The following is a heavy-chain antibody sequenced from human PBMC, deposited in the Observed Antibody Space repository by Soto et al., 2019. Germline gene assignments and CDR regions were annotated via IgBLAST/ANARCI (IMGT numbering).Heavy chain of an antibody. D-gene: IGHD6-6*01. Sequence: PGGSLRLSCAASGFTFSSYAMSWVRQAPGKGLEWVSAISGSGGSTYYADSVKGRFTISRDNSKNTLYLQMNSLRAEDTAVYYCANWASIAARPRDDAFDIWGQGAMVTVSS. CDR3: ANWASIAARPRDDAFDI. J-gene: IGHJ3*02. CDR2: ISGSGGST. V-gene: IGHV3-23*01. CDR1: GFTFSSYA.